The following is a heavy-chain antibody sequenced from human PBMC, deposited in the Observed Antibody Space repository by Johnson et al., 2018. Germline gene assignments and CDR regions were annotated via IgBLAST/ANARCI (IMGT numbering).Heavy chain of an antibody. CDR1: GGSISPYY. CDR2: IYYSGST. D-gene: IGHD2-15*01. Sequence: QVQLQESGPGLVKPSETLSLTCSVSGGSISPYYWSWIRLAPGKGLDWIGSIYYSGSTNYNPSLKTRVSISVDTSKNQFSLKMYSVTPEDTAVYYCARDWVVVAATDAFDIWGQGTMVTVSS. J-gene: IGHJ3*02. V-gene: IGHV4-59*12. CDR3: ARDWVVVAATDAFDI.